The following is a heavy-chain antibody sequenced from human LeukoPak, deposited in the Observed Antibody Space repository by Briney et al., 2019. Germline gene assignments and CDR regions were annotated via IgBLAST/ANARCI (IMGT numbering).Heavy chain of an antibody. CDR3: ASVSYDTSLQH. CDR1: GGPISSGAYY. V-gene: IGHV4-31*03. CDR2: ISHTGTT. Sequence: SETLSLTCTVSGGPISSGAYYWSWIRQHPGKGLEWIGYISHTGTTYYSLSLKSRVTISLDTSESQVSLRLSSVTAADTAVYYCASVSYDTSLQHWGQGTLVTVSS. D-gene: IGHD3-22*01. J-gene: IGHJ1*01.